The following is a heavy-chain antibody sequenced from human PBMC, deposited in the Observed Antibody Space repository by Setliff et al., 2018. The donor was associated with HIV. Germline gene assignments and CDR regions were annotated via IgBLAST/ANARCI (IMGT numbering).Heavy chain of an antibody. Sequence: NPSETLSLTCNVSGLSMRAHHWSWVRLPPGKTLEWLGYILYSGNSNYNPSFKNRVTISLNEAKRQFSLDLKSVTSADTAVYYCATEGQEKLALFDHWGLGTLVTVSS. V-gene: IGHV4-59*11. CDR1: GLSMRAHH. D-gene: IGHD6-6*01. CDR2: ILYSGNS. CDR3: ATEGQEKLALFDH. J-gene: IGHJ4*02.